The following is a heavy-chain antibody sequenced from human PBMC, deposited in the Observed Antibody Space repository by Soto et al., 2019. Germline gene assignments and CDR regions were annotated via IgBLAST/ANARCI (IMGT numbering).Heavy chain of an antibody. CDR3: SASLGHSTNGLCPQAFYYYRGMDV. J-gene: IGHJ6*02. CDR1: GISFSTSA. V-gene: IGHV1-58*02. D-gene: IGHD2-8*01. CDR2: VVVGNGDT. Sequence: SVKVSCKASGISFSTSAIQWVGQARGHRLEWIGWVVVGNGDTHYPQDFQQRVTITRDMSKSTAYMELSRLRPEDTAVYYCSASLGHSTNGLCPQAFYYYRGMDVGGQ.